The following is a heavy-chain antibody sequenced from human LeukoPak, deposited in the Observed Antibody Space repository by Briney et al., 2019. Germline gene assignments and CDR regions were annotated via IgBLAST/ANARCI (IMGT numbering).Heavy chain of an antibody. J-gene: IGHJ4*02. CDR3: MRAYPYDY. CDR1: GFTFSNAW. V-gene: IGHV3-15*01. CDR2: IKSKTDGGTT. Sequence: GGSLRLSCAASGFTFSNAWMSWVRQAPGKGREWVGRIKSKTDGGTTDYAAPVKGRFTISRDDSKNTAYLQMNSLKTEDTAMYYCMRAYPYDYWGQGTLVTVSS.